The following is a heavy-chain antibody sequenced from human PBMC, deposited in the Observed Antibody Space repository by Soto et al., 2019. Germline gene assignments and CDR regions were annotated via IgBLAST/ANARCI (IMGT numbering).Heavy chain of an antibody. D-gene: IGHD6-6*01. CDR3: ARDRAAARPRGDY. V-gene: IGHV3-48*03. Sequence: PGGSLRLSCAASGFTFSSYEMNWVRQTPGKGLEWVSYIDGSGTIIYYADSVKGRFTISRDNAKNSLFLQMNSLRVEDTAIYYCARDRAAARPRGDYWGQGTLVTVSS. CDR1: GFTFSSYE. CDR2: IDGSGTII. J-gene: IGHJ4*02.